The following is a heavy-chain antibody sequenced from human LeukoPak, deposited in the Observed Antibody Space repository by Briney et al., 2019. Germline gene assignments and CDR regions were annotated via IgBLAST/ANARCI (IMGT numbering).Heavy chain of an antibody. CDR3: ARGGFGDFWSGYYTADY. J-gene: IGHJ4*02. Sequence: PGGSLRLSCAASGFTFSSYGMHWVRQAPGKGLEWVAVIWYDGSNKYYADSVKGRFTISRDNSKNTLYLQMNSLRAEDTAVYYCARGGFGDFWSGYYTADYWGQGTLVTVSS. CDR1: GFTFSSYG. D-gene: IGHD3-3*01. V-gene: IGHV3-33*01. CDR2: IWYDGSNK.